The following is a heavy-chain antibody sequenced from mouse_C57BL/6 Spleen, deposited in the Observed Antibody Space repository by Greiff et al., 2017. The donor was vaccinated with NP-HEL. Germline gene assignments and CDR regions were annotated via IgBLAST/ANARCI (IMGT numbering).Heavy chain of an antibody. J-gene: IGHJ4*01. Sequence: EVQLQQSGPELVKPGASVKISCKASGYSFTDYNMNWVKQSNGKSLEWIGVINPNYGTTSYNQKFKGKATLTVDQSSSTAYMQRNSLTSEDSAVYYGAKGNYYGSQYAMDYWGQGTSVTVSS. D-gene: IGHD1-1*01. CDR2: INPNYGTT. CDR3: AKGNYYGSQYAMDY. CDR1: GYSFTDYN. V-gene: IGHV1-39*01.